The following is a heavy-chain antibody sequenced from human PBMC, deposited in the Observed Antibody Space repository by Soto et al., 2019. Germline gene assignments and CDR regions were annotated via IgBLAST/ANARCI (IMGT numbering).Heavy chain of an antibody. V-gene: IGHV1-69*01. CDR1: GGTFSSYA. J-gene: IGHJ6*02. CDR2: IIPIFGTA. Sequence: QVQLVQSGAEVKKPGSSVKVSCKASGGTFSSYAISWVRQAPGQGLEWMGGIIPIFGTANYAQKFLGRVTITADESTSTAYMELSSLRSEDTAVYYCAFHGGYSYGYHPYYGMDVWGQGTTVTVSS. CDR3: AFHGGYSYGYHPYYGMDV. D-gene: IGHD5-18*01.